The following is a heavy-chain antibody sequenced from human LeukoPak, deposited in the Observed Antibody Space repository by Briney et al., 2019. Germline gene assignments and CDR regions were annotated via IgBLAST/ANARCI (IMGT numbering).Heavy chain of an antibody. CDR1: GFTVSSNY. V-gene: IGHV3-66*01. Sequence: GGSLRLSCAASGFTVSSNYISWVRQAPGKGLEWVSVIYSGGSTYYADSVKGRFTISRDNSKNTLYLQMNSLRTEDTAVYYCARAGGGDGYNYPFDAFDFWGQGTMVTVSS. D-gene: IGHD5-24*01. J-gene: IGHJ3*01. CDR3: ARAGGGDGYNYPFDAFDF. CDR2: IYSGGST.